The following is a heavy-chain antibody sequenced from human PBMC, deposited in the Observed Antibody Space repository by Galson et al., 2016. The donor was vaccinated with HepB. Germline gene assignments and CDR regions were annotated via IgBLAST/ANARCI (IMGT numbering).Heavy chain of an antibody. CDR2: ITSSSDQM. V-gene: IGHV3-21*01. D-gene: IGHD4-23*01. CDR3: VTGTYGGNLVLEY. J-gene: IGHJ4*02. CDR1: GFTFSRYD. Sequence: SLRLSCAASGFTFSRYDMNWVRQAPGKGLEWISSITSSSDQMHFADSVKGRFTISRDNAKNSLFLQMNRLKVEDTVIYYCVTGTYGGNLVLEYWGQGTLATISS.